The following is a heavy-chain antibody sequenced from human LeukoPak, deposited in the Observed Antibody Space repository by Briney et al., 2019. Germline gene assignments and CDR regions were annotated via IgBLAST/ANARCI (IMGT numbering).Heavy chain of an antibody. CDR3: VKQGWEDGVPHFDC. J-gene: IGHJ4*02. D-gene: IGHD4-17*01. V-gene: IGHV3-30*18. CDR2: ISYEGSNE. CDR1: GFTFSSYG. Sequence: GGSLRLSCAASGFTFSSYGMHWVRQAPGEGLEWVAGISYEGSNEYYTDSVKGRFTISRDNSKNTLDLQMNSQRAEDTALYYCVKQGWEDGVPHFDCWGQGTLVTVSS.